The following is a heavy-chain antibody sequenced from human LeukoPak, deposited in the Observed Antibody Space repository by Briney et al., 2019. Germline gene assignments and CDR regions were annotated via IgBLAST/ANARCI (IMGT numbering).Heavy chain of an antibody. Sequence: GASVKVSCKASGYTFTDYYIHWVRQAPGQGLEWMGWIDPNSGDTNYAQKFQGRVTMTRDTSISTAYMELSRLRSDDTAVHYCARNYYDVLTGYSIDYWGQGTLVTVSS. J-gene: IGHJ4*02. V-gene: IGHV1-2*02. CDR2: IDPNSGDT. CDR1: GYTFTDYY. D-gene: IGHD3-9*01. CDR3: ARNYYDVLTGYSIDY.